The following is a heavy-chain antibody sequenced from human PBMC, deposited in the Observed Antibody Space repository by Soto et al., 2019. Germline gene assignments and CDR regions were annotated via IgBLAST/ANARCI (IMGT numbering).Heavy chain of an antibody. D-gene: IGHD3-9*01. J-gene: IGHJ4*02. Sequence: QVQLVQSGAEVKKPGASVKVSCKASGYTFTSYAMHWVRQAPGQRLEWMGWINAGNGNTKYSQKFQGRVTLTRDTPASTAYMELSSLRSEDTAVYYCARDLFVRGYDILTGYDYWGQGTLVTGSS. CDR1: GYTFTSYA. CDR3: ARDLFVRGYDILTGYDY. V-gene: IGHV1-3*01. CDR2: INAGNGNT.